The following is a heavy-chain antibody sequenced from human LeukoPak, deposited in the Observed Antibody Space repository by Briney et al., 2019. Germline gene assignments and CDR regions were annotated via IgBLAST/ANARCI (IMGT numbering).Heavy chain of an antibody. CDR2: INHSGST. CDR3: ARGPQARIVVVPAALDY. Sequence: SEALSLTCAVYGGSFSGYYWSWIRQPPGKGLEWIGEINHSGSTNYNPSLKSRVTISVDTSKNQFSLKLSSVTAADTAVYYCARGPQARIVVVPAALDYWGQGTLVTVSS. D-gene: IGHD2-2*01. J-gene: IGHJ4*02. V-gene: IGHV4-34*01. CDR1: GGSFSGYY.